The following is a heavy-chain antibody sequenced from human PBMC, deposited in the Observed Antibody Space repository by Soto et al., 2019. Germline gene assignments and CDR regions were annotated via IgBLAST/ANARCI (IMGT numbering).Heavy chain of an antibody. D-gene: IGHD2-15*01. J-gene: IGHJ6*02. CDR3: AKTGGYYYYYGMDV. V-gene: IGHV3-23*01. Sequence: GGSLRLSCAASGFTFSSYAMSWVRQAPGKGLEWVSAISGSGGSTYYADSVKGRFTISRDNSKNTLYLQMNSLRAEDTAVYYCAKTGGYYYYYGMDVWGQGTTVTVSS. CDR1: GFTFSSYA. CDR2: ISGSGGST.